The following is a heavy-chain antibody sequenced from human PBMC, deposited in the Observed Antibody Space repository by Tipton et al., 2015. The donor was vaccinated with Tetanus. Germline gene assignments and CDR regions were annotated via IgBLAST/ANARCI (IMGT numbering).Heavy chain of an antibody. V-gene: IGHV1-8*01. CDR1: GYTFTSYD. D-gene: IGHD3-10*01. CDR3: ARVTYGWTWFDP. Sequence: QSGAEVKKPGASVKVSCKASGYTFTSYDINWVRQATGQGLEWMGWMNPNSGNTGYAQKFQGRVTMTRDTSISTAYMELSSLRSEDTAVYYCARVTYGWTWFDPWGQGTLVTVSS. J-gene: IGHJ5*02. CDR2: MNPNSGNT.